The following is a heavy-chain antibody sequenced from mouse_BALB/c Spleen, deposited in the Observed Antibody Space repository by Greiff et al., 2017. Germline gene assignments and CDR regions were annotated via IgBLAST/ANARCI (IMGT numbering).Heavy chain of an antibody. V-gene: IGHV2-6-7*01. J-gene: IGHJ4*01. CDR1: GFSLTGYG. CDR3: ARALYAMDY. Sequence: VQLKESGPGLVAPSQSLSITCTVSGFSLTGYGVNWVRQPPGKGLEWLGMIWGDGSTDYNSALKSRLSISKDNSKSQVFLRMNSLQTDDTARYYCARALYAMDYWGQGTSVTVSS. CDR2: IWGDGST.